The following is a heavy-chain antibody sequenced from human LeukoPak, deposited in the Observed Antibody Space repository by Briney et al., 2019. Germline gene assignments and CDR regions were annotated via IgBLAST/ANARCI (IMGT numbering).Heavy chain of an antibody. CDR2: VTGSGGTT. CDR1: GFTFSSYA. Sequence: PGGSLRLSCAASGFTFSSYAMSWVRQAPGKGLEWVSTVTGSGGTTYYADSVKGRFTISRDNSKNTLYLQMNSLRDEDTAVYYYANVRYGYWGQGTLVTVSS. J-gene: IGHJ4*02. CDR3: ANVRYGY. V-gene: IGHV3-23*01. D-gene: IGHD1-1*01.